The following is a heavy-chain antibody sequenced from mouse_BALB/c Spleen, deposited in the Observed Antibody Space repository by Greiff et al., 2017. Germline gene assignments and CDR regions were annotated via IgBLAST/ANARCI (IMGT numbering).Heavy chain of an antibody. J-gene: IGHJ4*01. Sequence: VKVVESGAELMKPGASVKISCKATGYTFSSYWIEWVKQRPGHGLEWIGEILPGSGSTNYNEKFKGKATFTADTSSNTAYMQLSSLTSEDSAVYYCARGTSRGGAMDYWGQGTSVTVSS. CDR3: ARGTSRGGAMDY. CDR1: GYTFSSYW. D-gene: IGHD1-1*02. CDR2: ILPGSGST. V-gene: IGHV1-9*01.